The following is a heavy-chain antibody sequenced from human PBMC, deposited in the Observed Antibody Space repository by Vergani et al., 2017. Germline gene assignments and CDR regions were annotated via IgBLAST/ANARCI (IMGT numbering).Heavy chain of an antibody. D-gene: IGHD2-15*01. J-gene: IGHJ5*02. CDR1: GAYVGSGGYY. Sequence: QVQLQESGPGLVKASQTLSLTCSVSGAYVGSGGYYWSWVRQRPGMGLDWIGYIYYSGTTYYNPSLESRLTISLDTSENHLSLKLTSVTAADTAVYYCTRHWAVVAANNWFDPWGQGTLVTVSP. V-gene: IGHV4-31*03. CDR3: TRHWAVVAANNWFDP. CDR2: IYYSGTT.